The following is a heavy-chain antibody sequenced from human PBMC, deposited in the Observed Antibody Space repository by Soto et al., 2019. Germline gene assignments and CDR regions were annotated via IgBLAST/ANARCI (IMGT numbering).Heavy chain of an antibody. CDR2: MSDDGSKK. CDR1: GFSFSKYG. J-gene: IGHJ4*02. V-gene: IGHV3-30*18. D-gene: IGHD3-16*01. Sequence: QLQLVESGGGVVQPGRSLRLSCVASGFSFSKYGMHWVRQAPGKGLEWVAEMSDDGSKKYYGDSVKGRFTISRDNSKNTLYLLMDSLRPEDTAMYYCAKELRETGGYYFDCWGQGTLVTVPS. CDR3: AKELRETGGYYFDC.